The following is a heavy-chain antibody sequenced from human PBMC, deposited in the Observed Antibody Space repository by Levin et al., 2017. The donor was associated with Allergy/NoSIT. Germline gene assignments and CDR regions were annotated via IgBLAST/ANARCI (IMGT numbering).Heavy chain of an antibody. V-gene: IGHV4-31*03. CDR3: ARSGARTYYDL. CDR2: IYYSGST. J-gene: IGHJ4*02. Sequence: SETLSLTCTVSGGSISSGGYYWSWIRQHPGKGLEWIGYIYYSGSTYYNPSLKSRVTISVDTSKNQFSLKLSSVTAADTAVYYCARSGARTYYDLWGQGTLVTVSS. D-gene: IGHD3-3*01. CDR1: GGSISSGGYY.